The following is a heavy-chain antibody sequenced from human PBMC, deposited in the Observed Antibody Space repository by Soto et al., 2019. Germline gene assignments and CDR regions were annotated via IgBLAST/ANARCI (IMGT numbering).Heavy chain of an antibody. Sequence: QVQLVQSGAEVKKPGSSVKVSCKPSGDTFSSNTISWVRQAPGQGTEWMGRIIPSLGVTTYAPQFQDRVIITADTSTNTAHMALRSLRSSDTGVYYCERSTHPGGRSGPFYFWGQGTLVIVSS. CDR2: IIPSLGVT. CDR1: GDTFSSNT. V-gene: IGHV1-69*02. D-gene: IGHD1-26*01. J-gene: IGHJ4*02. CDR3: ERSTHPGGRSGPFYF.